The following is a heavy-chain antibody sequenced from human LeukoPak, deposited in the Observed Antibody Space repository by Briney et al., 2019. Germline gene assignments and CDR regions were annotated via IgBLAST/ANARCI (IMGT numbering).Heavy chain of an antibody. V-gene: IGHV3-30*02. CDR2: IRSDGSNK. D-gene: IGHD1-26*01. CDR1: GFTFSSYG. J-gene: IGHJ4*02. Sequence: PGGSLRLSCAASGFTFSSYGMHWVRQAPGKGLEWVAFIRSDGSNKYYADSVKGRLTISRDNSKNTLYLQMNSLRGEDTAVYYCAKFDNRIVGAASFNYWGQGTLVTVSS. CDR3: AKFDNRIVGAASFNY.